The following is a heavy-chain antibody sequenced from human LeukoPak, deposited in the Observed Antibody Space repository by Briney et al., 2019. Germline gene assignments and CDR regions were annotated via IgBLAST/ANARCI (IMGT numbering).Heavy chain of an antibody. V-gene: IGHV5-51*01. CDR1: GYTFDIYW. Sequence: GESLKISCKGSGYTFDIYWIGWVRQMPGKGLEWMGIIYPRDSDTRYSPSFQGQVTISADKSISTPYLQWNSLKASDTAMYYCARHIQGYSVDHWGQGTLVTVSS. CDR3: ARHIQGYSVDH. D-gene: IGHD5-18*01. J-gene: IGHJ4*02. CDR2: IYPRDSDT.